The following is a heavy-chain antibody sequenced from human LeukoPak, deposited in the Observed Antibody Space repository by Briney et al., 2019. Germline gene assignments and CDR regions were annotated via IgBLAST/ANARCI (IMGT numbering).Heavy chain of an antibody. V-gene: IGHV1-18*01. CDR1: GYSFTNYG. Sequence: VASVKVSCKASGYSFTNYGIGWVRQAPGQGLEWLGWITPSTGNTNYAQKLHGRVTMTADTSTGTAYMELRSLRSDDTAVYYCRYSSGWTTRYYFDYWGQGTLVTVSS. CDR3: RYSSGWTTRYYFDY. CDR2: ITPSTGNT. J-gene: IGHJ4*02. D-gene: IGHD6-19*01.